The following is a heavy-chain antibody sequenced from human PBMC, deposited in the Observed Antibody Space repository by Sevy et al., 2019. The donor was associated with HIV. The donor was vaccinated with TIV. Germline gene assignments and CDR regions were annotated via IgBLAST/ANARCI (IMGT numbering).Heavy chain of an antibody. Sequence: GGSLRLSCAASGFTFSSYGMHWVRQAPGKGLEWVAFIRCDGSNKYYADSVKGRFTISRDNSKNTLYLQMNSLRAEDTAVYYCAKEATVTTKAYYFDYWGQGTLVTVSS. V-gene: IGHV3-30*02. J-gene: IGHJ4*02. D-gene: IGHD4-4*01. CDR1: GFTFSSYG. CDR3: AKEATVTTKAYYFDY. CDR2: IRCDGSNK.